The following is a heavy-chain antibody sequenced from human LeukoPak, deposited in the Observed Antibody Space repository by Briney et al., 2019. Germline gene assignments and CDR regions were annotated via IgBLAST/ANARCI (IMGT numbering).Heavy chain of an antibody. V-gene: IGHV4-31*03. J-gene: IGHJ4*02. Sequence: SETLSLTCTVSGGSISSGGYYWSWIRQHPGTGLEWIGYIYYSGSTYYNPSLKSRVTISVDTSKNQFSLKLSSVTAADTAVYYCARGSIGSPPDYYGSGSDTYYFDYWGQGTLVTVSS. CDR1: GGSISSGGYY. CDR3: ARGSIGSPPDYYGSGSDTYYFDY. D-gene: IGHD3-10*01. CDR2: IYYSGST.